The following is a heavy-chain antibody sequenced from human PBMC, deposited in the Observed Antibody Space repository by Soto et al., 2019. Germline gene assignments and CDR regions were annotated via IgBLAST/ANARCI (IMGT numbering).Heavy chain of an antibody. V-gene: IGHV4-30-4*01. D-gene: IGHD2-21*02. CDR1: GGSISSGDCY. Sequence: SETLSLTCTVSGGSISSGDCYWSWIRQPPGKGLEWIGYIYYSGSTYYNPSLKSRVTISVDTYKNQFYLKLSSVTAADTAVYDSPRPMDGLVTPILSYNSFDPLRQGPLGAV. CDR3: PRPMDGLVTPILSYNSFDP. J-gene: IGHJ5*02. CDR2: IYYSGST.